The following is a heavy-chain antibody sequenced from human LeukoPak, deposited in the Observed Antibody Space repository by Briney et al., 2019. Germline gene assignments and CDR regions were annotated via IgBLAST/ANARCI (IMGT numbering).Heavy chain of an antibody. D-gene: IGHD2/OR15-2a*01. CDR2: ISYRGST. Sequence: SETLSLTCSVSGGSVTSGSYYWSWIRQPPGKELEWIGYISYRGSTNYNPSLKSRVTISVDTSKNQFSLNLSSVTAADTAVYYCAKVRYGTFNWFDPWGQGTLVTVSS. J-gene: IGHJ5*02. V-gene: IGHV4-61*01. CDR1: GGSVTSGSYY. CDR3: AKVRYGTFNWFDP.